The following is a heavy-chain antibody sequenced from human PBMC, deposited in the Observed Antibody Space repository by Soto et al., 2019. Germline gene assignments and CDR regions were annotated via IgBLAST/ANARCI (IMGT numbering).Heavy chain of an antibody. CDR1: GFTFSSYA. V-gene: IGHV3-23*01. CDR2: ISGSGGST. Sequence: PGGSLRLSCAASGFTFSSYAMSWVRQAPGKGLEWVSAISGSGGSTYYADSVKGRFTISRDNSKNTLYLQMNSLRAEDTAVYYCAKDLGNWNYGALGFDYWGQGTLVTVSS. D-gene: IGHD1-7*01. CDR3: AKDLGNWNYGALGFDY. J-gene: IGHJ4*02.